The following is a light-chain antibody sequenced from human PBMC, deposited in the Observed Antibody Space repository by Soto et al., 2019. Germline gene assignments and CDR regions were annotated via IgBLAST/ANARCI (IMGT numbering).Light chain of an antibody. Sequence: QSVLTQPSSVSGAPGQRVTISCTGSSSNIGAGYDVHWYQQLPGTAPKLLIYGNSNRPSGVPDRFSGFKSGTSASLAITGLQTEDEADYYCQSYDNSLSGWVFGGGTQLTVL. J-gene: IGLJ3*02. CDR1: SSNIGAGYD. V-gene: IGLV1-40*01. CDR3: QSYDNSLSGWV. CDR2: GNS.